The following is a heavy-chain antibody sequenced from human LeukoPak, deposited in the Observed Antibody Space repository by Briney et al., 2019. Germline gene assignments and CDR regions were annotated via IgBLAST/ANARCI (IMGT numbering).Heavy chain of an antibody. D-gene: IGHD3-3*01. CDR3: ARDARGWSGFDY. J-gene: IGHJ4*02. Sequence: PSETLSLTCSVSGGSISSYYWSWIRQPAGKGREWIGRIYTTGNTDSNPSLKSRVTMSVDTSKNQFSLNLSSVTAADTAVYYCARDARGWSGFDYWGQGTLVTVSS. CDR2: IYTTGNT. CDR1: GGSISSYY. V-gene: IGHV4-4*07.